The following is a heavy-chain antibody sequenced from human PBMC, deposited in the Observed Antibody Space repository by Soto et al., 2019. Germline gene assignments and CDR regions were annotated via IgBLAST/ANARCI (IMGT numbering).Heavy chain of an antibody. Sequence: QVQLVESGGGVVQPGRSLRLSCAASGFTFSSYGMHWVRQAPGKGLEWVAVIWYDGSNKYYADSVKGRFTISRDNSKKTLYLQLNSLRAEDTAVYYCAREVGGSGRRRIHSNYYGMDVWGQGTTVTVSS. D-gene: IGHD3-10*01. V-gene: IGHV3-33*01. CDR2: IWYDGSNK. CDR3: AREVGGSGRRRIHSNYYGMDV. CDR1: GFTFSSYG. J-gene: IGHJ6*02.